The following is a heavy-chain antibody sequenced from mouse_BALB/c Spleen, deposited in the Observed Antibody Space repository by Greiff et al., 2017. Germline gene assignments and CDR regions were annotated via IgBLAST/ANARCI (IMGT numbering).Heavy chain of an antibody. CDR2: ISSGGSYT. J-gene: IGHJ2*01. CDR1: GFTFSSYG. V-gene: IGHV5-6*01. CDR3: ARQVSFDY. Sequence: EVKVVESGGDLVKPGGSLKLSCAASGFTFSSYGMSWVRQTPDKRLEWVATISSGGSYTYYPDSVKGRFTISRDNAKNTLYLQMSSLKSEDTAMYYCARQVSFDYWGQGTTLTVSS.